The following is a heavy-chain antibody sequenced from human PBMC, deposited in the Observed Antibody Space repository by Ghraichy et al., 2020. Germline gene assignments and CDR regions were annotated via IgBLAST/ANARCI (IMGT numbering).Heavy chain of an antibody. Sequence: GGSLRLSCAASGFTFSSYAMSWVRQAPGKGLEWVSAISGSGGSTYYADSVKGRFTISRDNSKNTLYLQMNSLRAEDTAVYYCAKDPPSVRYYYYGMDVWGQGTTVTVSS. CDR3: AKDPPSVRYYYYGMDV. CDR2: ISGSGGST. J-gene: IGHJ6*02. D-gene: IGHD4-17*01. CDR1: GFTFSSYA. V-gene: IGHV3-23*01.